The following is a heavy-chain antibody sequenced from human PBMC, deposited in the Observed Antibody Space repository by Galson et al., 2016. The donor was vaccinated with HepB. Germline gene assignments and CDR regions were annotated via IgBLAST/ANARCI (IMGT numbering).Heavy chain of an antibody. Sequence: SLRLSCAASGLSFGTYSMTWVRQPPGQGLEWVSSISAAGGTTYFADSVKGRFTIPRDNSKNDLYLQMTGLRAEDTALYYCAKGGVMTTLIDYWGQGTLVTVSA. J-gene: IGHJ4*02. CDR3: AKGGVMTTLIDY. D-gene: IGHD2-21*01. V-gene: IGHV3-23*01. CDR1: GLSFGTYS. CDR2: ISAAGGTT.